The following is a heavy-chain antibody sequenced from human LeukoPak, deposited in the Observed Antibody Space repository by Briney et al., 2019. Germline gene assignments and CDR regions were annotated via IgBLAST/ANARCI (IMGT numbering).Heavy chain of an antibody. Sequence: KPSETLSLTCAAYGGSFSGYYWSWIRQPPGKGLEWIGEINHSGSTNYNPSLKSRVTISVDTSKNQFSLKLSSVTAADTAVYYCACPRVGAINWGQGTLVTVSS. CDR1: GGSFSGYY. D-gene: IGHD1-26*01. CDR2: INHSGST. CDR3: ACPRVGAIN. V-gene: IGHV4-34*01. J-gene: IGHJ4*02.